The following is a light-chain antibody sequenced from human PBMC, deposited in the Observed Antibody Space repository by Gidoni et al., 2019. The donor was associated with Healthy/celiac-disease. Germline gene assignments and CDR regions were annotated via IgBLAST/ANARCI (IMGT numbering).Light chain of an antibody. Sequence: ELVFTQSPATLSLSPWERATLSCRPSQSVSRYLAWYQQTPGQAPRLLIYDASKRATGIPARFSGSGYGTDFTRTISSLEPEDFAVYYCQQRSNWPPLLTFGGGTKVEIK. CDR2: DAS. V-gene: IGKV3-11*01. CDR3: QQRSNWPPLLT. CDR1: QSVSRY. J-gene: IGKJ4*02.